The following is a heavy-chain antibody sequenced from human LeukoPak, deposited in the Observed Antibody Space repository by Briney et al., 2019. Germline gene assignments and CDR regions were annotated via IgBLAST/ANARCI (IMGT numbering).Heavy chain of an antibody. CDR2: TYYRSKWSN. Sequence: SQTLSLTCAISGDSVSSHSVAWNWIRQSPSRGLEWLGRTYYRSKWSNDYAVSVKSRISINPDTSKNQFSLQLNSLTPEDTAVYYCARERVDAFDIWGQGTMVIVSS. V-gene: IGHV6-1*01. J-gene: IGHJ3*02. CDR3: ARERVDAFDI. CDR1: GDSVSSHSVA.